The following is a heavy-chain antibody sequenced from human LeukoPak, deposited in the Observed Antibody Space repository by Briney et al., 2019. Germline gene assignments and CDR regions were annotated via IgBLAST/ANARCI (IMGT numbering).Heavy chain of an antibody. CDR2: IYYSGST. Sequence: SETLSLTCTVSGGSISVYYWSWIXQPPGKGLEWIGYIYYSGSTNYNPSLKSRVTISVDTSKNQFSLKLSSVTAADTAVYYCARHSKYYYDSSGSYVGYFQHWGQGTLVTVSS. V-gene: IGHV4-59*08. CDR3: ARHSKYYYDSSGSYVGYFQH. J-gene: IGHJ1*01. D-gene: IGHD3-22*01. CDR1: GGSISVYY.